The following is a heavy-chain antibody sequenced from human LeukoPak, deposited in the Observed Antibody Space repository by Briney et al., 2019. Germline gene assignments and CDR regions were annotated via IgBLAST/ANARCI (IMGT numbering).Heavy chain of an antibody. CDR2: ISSSSSTI. J-gene: IGHJ3*02. D-gene: IGHD2-2*01. CDR1: GFTFSSYS. Sequence: GGSLRLSCAASGFTFSSYSMNWVRQAPGKGLEWVSYISSSSSTIYCADSVKGRFTISRDNAKNSLYLQMNSLRAEDTAVYYCARGSDKNEVVPAAIRGNAFDIWGQGTMVTVSS. V-gene: IGHV3-48*04. CDR3: ARGSDKNEVVPAAIRGNAFDI.